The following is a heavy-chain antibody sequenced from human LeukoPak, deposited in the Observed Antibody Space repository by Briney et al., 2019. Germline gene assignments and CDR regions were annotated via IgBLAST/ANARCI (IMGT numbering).Heavy chain of an antibody. J-gene: IGHJ4*02. D-gene: IGHD5-18*01. Sequence: ASVTVSCKASGYTFTSYYMHWVRQAPGQGLEWMGIINPSGGSTSYAQKFQGRVTMTRDMSTSTVYMELSSLRSEVTAVYYCAKEDTAMVDYWGQGTLVTVSS. CDR2: INPSGGST. CDR1: GYTFTSYY. CDR3: AKEDTAMVDY. V-gene: IGHV1-46*01.